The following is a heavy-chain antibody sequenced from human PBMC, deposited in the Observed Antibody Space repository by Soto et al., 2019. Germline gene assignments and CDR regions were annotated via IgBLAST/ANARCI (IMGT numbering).Heavy chain of an antibody. CDR2: IFSSGST. Sequence: XETLSLPCTVSGRSINTFYWSWVRQPAGKGLEWIGRIFSSGSTSFNPSLESRVAMSVDTSKNHFSLNLSSVTAADMAVYYCAREGSYSAYNFAHGIQLWSFDFWGQGALVTVSS. V-gene: IGHV4-4*07. J-gene: IGHJ4*02. D-gene: IGHD5-12*01. CDR3: AREGSYSAYNFAHGIQLWSFDF. CDR1: GRSINTFY.